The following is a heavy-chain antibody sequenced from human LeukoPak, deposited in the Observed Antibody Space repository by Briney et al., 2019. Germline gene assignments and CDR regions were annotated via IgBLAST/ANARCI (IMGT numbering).Heavy chain of an antibody. CDR3: ARASFWESPINWFAP. V-gene: IGHV1-8*03. D-gene: IGHD3-16*01. Sequence: ASVKVSCKASGGTFSSYAINWVRQATGQGLEWMGWMNPNSGNTGYAQKFQGRVTITRNTSISTAYMELSSLRSEDTAVYYCARASFWESPINWFAPWGQGTLVTVSS. CDR1: GGTFSSYA. CDR2: MNPNSGNT. J-gene: IGHJ5*02.